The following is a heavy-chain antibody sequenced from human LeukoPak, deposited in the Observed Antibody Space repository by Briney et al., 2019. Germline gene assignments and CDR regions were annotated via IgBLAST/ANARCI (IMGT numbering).Heavy chain of an antibody. Sequence: SETLSLTCTVSGGSISSYYWSWIRQPPGKGLEYIGYIYYSGYTNYNPSLKSRVTISVDTSKNQFSLKLSSVTAADTAVYYCASAHSSGWSYWYFDLWGRGTLVTVSS. D-gene: IGHD6-19*01. CDR2: IYYSGYT. J-gene: IGHJ2*01. CDR3: ASAHSSGWSYWYFDL. CDR1: GGSISSYY. V-gene: IGHV4-59*01.